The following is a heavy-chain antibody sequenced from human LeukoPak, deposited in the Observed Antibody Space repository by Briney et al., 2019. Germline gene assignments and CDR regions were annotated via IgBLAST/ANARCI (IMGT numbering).Heavy chain of an antibody. D-gene: IGHD6-6*01. CDR2: ISSSSSYI. CDR3: VCHSSSFDY. Sequence: GGSLRLSCAASRFTFSSYSMNWVRQAPGKGLEWVSPISSSSSYIYYADSVKGRFTISRDNAKNSLYLQMNSLRAEDTAVYYCVCHSSSFDYWGQGTLVTVSS. V-gene: IGHV3-21*01. CDR1: RFTFSSYS. J-gene: IGHJ4*02.